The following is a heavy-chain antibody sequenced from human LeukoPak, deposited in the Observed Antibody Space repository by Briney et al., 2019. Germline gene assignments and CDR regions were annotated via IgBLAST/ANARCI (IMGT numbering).Heavy chain of an antibody. V-gene: IGHV4-4*02. CDR3: ARIRAGYCSGGSCRGTIYFDY. D-gene: IGHD2-15*01. Sequence: SGTLSLTCAVSGGSISSSNWWSWVRQPPGKGLEWIGEIYHSGSTNYNPSLKSRVTISVDKSKNQFSLKLSSVTAADTAVYYCARIRAGYCSGGSCRGTIYFDYWGQGTLVTVSS. CDR2: IYHSGST. CDR1: GGSISSSNW. J-gene: IGHJ4*02.